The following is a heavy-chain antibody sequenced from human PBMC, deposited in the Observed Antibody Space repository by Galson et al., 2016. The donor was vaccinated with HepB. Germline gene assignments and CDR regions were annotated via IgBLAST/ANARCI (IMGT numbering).Heavy chain of an antibody. CDR3: ARGPNLCSLEWFFDY. CDR1: GFAFSDYW. D-gene: IGHD3-3*01. CDR2: INNYGMST. V-gene: IGHV3-74*01. J-gene: IGHJ4*02. Sequence: SLRVSCAASGFAFSDYWMHWVRQVPGQGPVWVSRINNYGMSTDYADYVQGRFTISRDNARNTSFLQMNSLRVEDTAVYYCARGPNLCSLEWFFDYWGQGIVVSVSS.